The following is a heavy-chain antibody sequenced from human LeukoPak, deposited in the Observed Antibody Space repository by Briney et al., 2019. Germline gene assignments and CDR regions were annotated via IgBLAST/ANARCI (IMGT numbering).Heavy chain of an antibody. D-gene: IGHD3-9*01. Sequence: GGSLRLSCAASGFTFSTNGMHWVHQAPGKGLEWVAVVWFDGSNKHYADSVKGRFTISRDNSKNTLYLQMNSLRAEDTAVYYCAKDLQYFDWSDPNYYFDYWGQGTLVTVSS. CDR1: GFTFSTNG. V-gene: IGHV3-33*06. CDR3: AKDLQYFDWSDPNYYFDY. J-gene: IGHJ4*02. CDR2: VWFDGSNK.